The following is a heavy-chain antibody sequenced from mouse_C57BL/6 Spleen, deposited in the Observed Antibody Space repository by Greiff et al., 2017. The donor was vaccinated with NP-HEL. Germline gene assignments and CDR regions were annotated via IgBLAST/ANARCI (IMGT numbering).Heavy chain of an antibody. D-gene: IGHD2-4*01. V-gene: IGHV1-81*01. Sequence: QVQLQQSGAELARPGASVKLSCKASGYTFTSYGISWVKQRTGQGLEWIGEIYPRSGNTYYNEKFKGKATLTADKSSSTAYMELRSLTSEDSAVYFCARSRRDYDDYAMDYWGQGTSVTVAS. J-gene: IGHJ4*01. CDR3: ARSRRDYDDYAMDY. CDR2: IYPRSGNT. CDR1: GYTFTSYG.